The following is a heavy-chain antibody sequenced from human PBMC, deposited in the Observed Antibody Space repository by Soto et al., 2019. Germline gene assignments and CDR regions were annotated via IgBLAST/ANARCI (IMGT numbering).Heavy chain of an antibody. CDR2: INPNSGGT. Sequence: ASVKVSCKASGYTFTGYYMHWVRQAPGQGLEWMGWINPNSGGTNYAQKFQGRVTMTRDTSISTAYMELSRLRSDDTAVYYCAVAVDGTGWFDTWGQGTLVTVSS. V-gene: IGHV1-2*02. CDR1: GYTFTGYY. D-gene: IGHD6-19*01. J-gene: IGHJ5*02. CDR3: AVAVDGTGWFDT.